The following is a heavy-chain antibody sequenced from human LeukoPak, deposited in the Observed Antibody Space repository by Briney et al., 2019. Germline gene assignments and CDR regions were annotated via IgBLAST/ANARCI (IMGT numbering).Heavy chain of an antibody. D-gene: IGHD3-22*01. CDR3: ARDQRYYYDSSGYNPYYFDY. J-gene: IGHJ4*02. V-gene: IGHV1-46*01. Sequence: ASVKVSCKASGYTFTGYYMHWVRQAPGQGLEWMGIINPSGGSTSYAQKFQGRVTMTRDTSTSTVYMELSSLRSEDTAVYYCARDQRYYYDSSGYNPYYFDYWGQGTLVTVSS. CDR1: GYTFTGYY. CDR2: INPSGGST.